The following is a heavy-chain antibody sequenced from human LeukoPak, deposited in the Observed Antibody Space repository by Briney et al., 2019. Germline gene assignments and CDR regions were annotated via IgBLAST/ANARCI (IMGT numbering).Heavy chain of an antibody. V-gene: IGHV4-34*01. CDR2: INHSGYT. Sequence: SETLSLTCAVSGVSFNDYYWSWVRQPPGKGLEWIGEINHSGYTNDSPSLKSRVALSIDTSRKQFSLNLRSVTVADTGIYYCTRMTAGHDYWGQGTLVTVSA. CDR3: TRMTAGHDY. J-gene: IGHJ4*02. D-gene: IGHD2-21*02. CDR1: GVSFNDYY.